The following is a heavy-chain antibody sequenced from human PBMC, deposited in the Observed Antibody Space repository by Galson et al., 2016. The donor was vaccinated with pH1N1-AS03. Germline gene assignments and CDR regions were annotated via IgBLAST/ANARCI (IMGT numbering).Heavy chain of an antibody. D-gene: IGHD4-17*01. V-gene: IGHV3-33*01. Sequence: SLRLSCAASGFTFGSYAMHWVRQSPGMGLEWVAVVWYDGSQRYYADSVKGRFTISGDSNRNTMYLQMDSLRAEDTAVYYCARDPYGTPTADFDYWGQGTLVTVSS. CDR2: VWYDGSQR. CDR1: GFTFGSYA. CDR3: ARDPYGTPTADFDY. J-gene: IGHJ4*02.